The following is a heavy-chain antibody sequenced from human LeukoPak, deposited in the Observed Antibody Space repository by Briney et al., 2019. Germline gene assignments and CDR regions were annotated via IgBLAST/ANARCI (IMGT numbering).Heavy chain of an antibody. Sequence: NPSETLSLTCAVYGGSFSGYYWSWIRQPPGKGLEWIGEINHSGSTNYNPSLKSRVTISVDTSKNQFSLKLSSVTAADTAVYYCARSRRPYYYDSSGYRPRGYFDYWGQGTLVTVSS. V-gene: IGHV4-34*01. CDR2: INHSGST. CDR3: ARSRRPYYYDSSGYRPRGYFDY. J-gene: IGHJ4*02. CDR1: GGSFSGYY. D-gene: IGHD3-22*01.